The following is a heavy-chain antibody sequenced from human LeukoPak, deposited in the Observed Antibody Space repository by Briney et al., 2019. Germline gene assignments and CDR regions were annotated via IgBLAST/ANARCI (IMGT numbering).Heavy chain of an antibody. D-gene: IGHD1-7*01. J-gene: IGHJ4*02. Sequence: SVKVSCKASGYTFTGYYMHWVRQAPGQGLEWMGWINPNSGGTNYAQKFQGRVTMTRDTSISTAYMGLSRLRSDDTAVYYCARGGFIGITGTTCRYWGQGTLVTVSS. CDR3: ARGGFIGITGTTCRY. V-gene: IGHV1-2*02. CDR1: GYTFTGYY. CDR2: INPNSGGT.